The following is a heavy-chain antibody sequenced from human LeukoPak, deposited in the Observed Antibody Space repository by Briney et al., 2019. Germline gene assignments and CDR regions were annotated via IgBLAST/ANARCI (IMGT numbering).Heavy chain of an antibody. CDR3: ATDHGSGLMDV. D-gene: IGHD3-10*01. J-gene: IGHJ6*04. CDR2: IYTSGST. V-gene: IGHV4-4*07. Sequence: PSETLSLTCTVSGGSISSYYWSWIRQPAGKGPEWIGRIYTSGSTNYNPSLKSRVTISVDKSKNQFSLTLSSVTAADTALYYCATDHGSGLMDVWGKGTTVTVSS. CDR1: GGSISSYY.